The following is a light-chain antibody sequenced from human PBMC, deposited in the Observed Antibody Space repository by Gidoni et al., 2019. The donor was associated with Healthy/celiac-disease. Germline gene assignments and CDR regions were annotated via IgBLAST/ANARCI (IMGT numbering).Light chain of an antibody. CDR1: ALPKQY. V-gene: IGLV3-25*03. CDR3: QSADSSGTSVV. CDR2: KDR. J-gene: IGLJ2*01. Sequence: SYALTQPPSVSVSPGQTARITCSGAALPKQYAYWYQQKPGQAPVLVIYKDRERPSGIPARFSGSSSGTTVTLTISGVLAEDEADYYCQSADSSGTSVVFGGGTKLTVL.